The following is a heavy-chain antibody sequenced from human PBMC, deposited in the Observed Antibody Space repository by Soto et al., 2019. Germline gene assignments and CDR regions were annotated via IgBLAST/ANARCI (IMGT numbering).Heavy chain of an antibody. D-gene: IGHD3-3*01. CDR3: AKDFWRDRHTGDYDFWSGYYGGPGFDY. CDR1: CFPFDDYG. J-gene: IGHJ4*02. CDR2: ISGSGGST. Sequence: GGSLRLSCAASCFPFDDYGMTCVRQAPGKGLEWVSAISGSGGSTYYADSVKGRFTISRDNSKNTLYLQMNSLRAEDTAVYYCAKDFWRDRHTGDYDFWSGYYGGPGFDYWGQGTLVTVSS. V-gene: IGHV3-23*01.